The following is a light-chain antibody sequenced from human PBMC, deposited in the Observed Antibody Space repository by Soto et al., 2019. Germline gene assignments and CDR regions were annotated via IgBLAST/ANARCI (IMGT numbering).Light chain of an antibody. J-gene: IGKJ1*01. CDR3: QQYNTYWA. CDR2: KAS. Sequence: DIQMTQSPSTLSASVGDRVTITCRASQSISGSLAWYQQKPGKAPKLLIYKASTLESGVPSRFSGSGSGTEFTLTISSLQPDDFATYYCQQYNTYWAFGQGTKMEIK. CDR1: QSISGS. V-gene: IGKV1-5*03.